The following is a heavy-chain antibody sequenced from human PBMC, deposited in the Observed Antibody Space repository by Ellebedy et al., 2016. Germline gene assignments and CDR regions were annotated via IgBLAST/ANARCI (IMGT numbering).Heavy chain of an antibody. J-gene: IGHJ6*02. D-gene: IGHD2-21*02. CDR1: GFMFKSYV. V-gene: IGHV3-23*01. CDR2: ISGAGRST. CDR3: AKVLKVTPTYYYYTLDV. Sequence: GESLKISXAASGFMFKSYVMNWVRQAPGKGLEWVSTISGAGRSTYYADSVKGRFTISRDNSKNTVYLQMDSLRVEDTAIYYCAKVLKVTPTYYYYTLDVWGQGTTVTVSS.